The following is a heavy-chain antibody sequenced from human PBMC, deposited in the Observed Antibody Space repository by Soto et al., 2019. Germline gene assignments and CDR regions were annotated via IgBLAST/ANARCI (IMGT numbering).Heavy chain of an antibody. CDR3: ASGASLMGKNYSSYGMDV. D-gene: IGHD7-27*01. J-gene: IGHJ6*02. CDR1: GCGFSVYA. CDR2: IIPIFGTE. Sequence: GSSLKRARKTAGCGFSVYAIGWGRQATGQGLEWMGGIIPIFGTENYVKKFKGRLTITADESTSTAYMELSSLRSEDTAVYYCASGASLMGKNYSSYGMDVWGQGTTVPVS. V-gene: IGHV1-69*13.